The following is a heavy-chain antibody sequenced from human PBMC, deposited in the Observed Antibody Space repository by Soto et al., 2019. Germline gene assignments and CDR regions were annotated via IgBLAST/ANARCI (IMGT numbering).Heavy chain of an antibody. Sequence: SETLSLTCTVSGGSISSGGYYWSWIRQHPGKGLEWIGYIYYSGSTYYNPSLKSRVTISVDTSKNQFSLKLSSVTATDTAVYYCARGRSITMLRGAPPDYWGQGTLVTVSS. CDR2: IYYSGST. CDR1: GGSISSGGYY. J-gene: IGHJ4*02. D-gene: IGHD3-10*01. V-gene: IGHV4-31*03. CDR3: ARGRSITMLRGAPPDY.